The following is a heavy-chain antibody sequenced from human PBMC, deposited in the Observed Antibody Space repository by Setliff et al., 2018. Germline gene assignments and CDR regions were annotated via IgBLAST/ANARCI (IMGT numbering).Heavy chain of an antibody. D-gene: IGHD3-9*01. Sequence: SVKVSCKASGYTFTGYYIHWVRQAPGQGLEWMGWINPNSGGTHCAQKFQGRVTMTRDTSISTVYMELSRLRSDDTAVYFCARDGDILTAYYIYYYYMDVWGKGTTVTVSS. J-gene: IGHJ6*03. CDR1: GYTFTGYY. CDR2: INPNSGGT. V-gene: IGHV1-2*02. CDR3: ARDGDILTAYYIYYYYMDV.